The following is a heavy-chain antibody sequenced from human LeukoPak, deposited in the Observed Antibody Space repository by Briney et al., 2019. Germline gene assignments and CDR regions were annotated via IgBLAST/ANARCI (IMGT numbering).Heavy chain of an antibody. V-gene: IGHV3-11*06. CDR1: ELRFGDYS. Sequence: PGGPLKPSVEASELRFGDYSRTWFRKAPGKGLEWISYIGISSGNTNYADSVKGRFTISGDKAKNSLHLQMNSLRVEDTAVYYCARDYKYAFDNWGQGTLVTVSS. CDR3: ARDYKYAFDN. D-gene: IGHD5-24*01. J-gene: IGHJ4*02. CDR2: IGISSGNT.